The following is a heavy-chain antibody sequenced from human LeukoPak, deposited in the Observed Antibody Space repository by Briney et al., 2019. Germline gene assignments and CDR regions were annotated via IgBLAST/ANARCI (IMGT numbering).Heavy chain of an antibody. Sequence: PGGSLRLSCAASGFTFNNYWMNWVRQAPGKGLEWVAVISYDGSKKYYADSVKGRLTISRDNSKNTLYLQMNSLRAEDTAVYYCAKALICSGGSCYSYYYYGVDVWGQGTTVTVSS. J-gene: IGHJ6*02. CDR1: GFTFNNYW. V-gene: IGHV3-30*18. CDR2: ISYDGSKK. D-gene: IGHD2-15*01. CDR3: AKALICSGGSCYSYYYYGVDV.